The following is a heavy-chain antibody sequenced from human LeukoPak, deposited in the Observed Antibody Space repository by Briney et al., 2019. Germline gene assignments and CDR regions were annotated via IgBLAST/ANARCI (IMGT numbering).Heavy chain of an antibody. D-gene: IGHD3-10*01. J-gene: IGHJ5*02. CDR2: IIPIFGTA. CDR1: GGTFSSYA. CDR3: ARGTYGSGSYYNYSWFDP. Sequence: GASVKVSCKASGGTFSSYAISWLRQAPGQGLEWMGGIIPIFGTANYAQKFQGRVTITADESTSTAYMELSSLRSEDTAVYYCARGTYGSGSYYNYSWFDPWGQGTLVTVSS. V-gene: IGHV1-69*13.